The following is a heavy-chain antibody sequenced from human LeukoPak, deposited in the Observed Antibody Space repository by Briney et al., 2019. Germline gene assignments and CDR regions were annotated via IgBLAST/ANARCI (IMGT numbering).Heavy chain of an antibody. J-gene: IGHJ4*02. D-gene: IGHD3-10*01. CDR1: GGPFSGYY. CDR2: INHSGST. V-gene: IGHV4-34*01. CDR3: ARQQRYYYGSGSTDY. Sequence: SETLSLTCAVYGGPFSGYYWSWIRQPPGKGLEWIGEINHSGSTNYNPSLKSRVTISVDTSKNQFSLKLSSVTAADTAVYYCARQQRYYYGSGSTDYWGQGTLVTVSS.